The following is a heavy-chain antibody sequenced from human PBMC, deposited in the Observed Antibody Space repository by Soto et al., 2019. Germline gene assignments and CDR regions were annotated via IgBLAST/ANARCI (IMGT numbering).Heavy chain of an antibody. CDR3: ARDEPLDY. J-gene: IGHJ4*02. CDR1: GFTFSSYA. Sequence: PGGSLRLSCAASGFTFSSYAMHWVRQAPGKGLEWVAVISYDGSNKYYADSVKGRFTISRDNSKYTLYLQMNSLRAEDTAVYYCARDEPLDYWGQGTLVTVSS. V-gene: IGHV3-30-3*01. CDR2: ISYDGSNK.